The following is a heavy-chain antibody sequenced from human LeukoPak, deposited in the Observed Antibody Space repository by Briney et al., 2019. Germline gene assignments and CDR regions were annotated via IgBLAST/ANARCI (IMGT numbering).Heavy chain of an antibody. V-gene: IGHV1-2*02. CDR1: GYTFTGYY. D-gene: IGHD4-17*01. CDR3: ARDHYDYGDAGWFDP. J-gene: IGHJ5*02. CDR2: INPNSGGT. Sequence: ASVKVSCKASGYTFTGYYMHWVRQAPGQGLEWMGWINPNSGGTNYAQKFQGRVTMTRDTSIGTAYMELSRLRSDDTAVYYCARDHYDYGDAGWFDPWGQGTLVTVSS.